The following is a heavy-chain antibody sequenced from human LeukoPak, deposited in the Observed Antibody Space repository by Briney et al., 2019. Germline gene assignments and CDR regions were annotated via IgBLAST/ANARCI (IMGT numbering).Heavy chain of an antibody. CDR2: ISSSSYI. Sequence: PGGSLRLSCAASVFTFSSYSMNWVRQAPGKGLEWVSSISSSSYIYYADSVKGRFTISRDNAKNSLYLQMNSLRAEDTAVYYCASGALERYSGSYTAYWGQGTLVTVSS. J-gene: IGHJ4*02. CDR3: ASGALERYSGSYTAY. D-gene: IGHD1-26*01. CDR1: VFTFSSYS. V-gene: IGHV3-21*06.